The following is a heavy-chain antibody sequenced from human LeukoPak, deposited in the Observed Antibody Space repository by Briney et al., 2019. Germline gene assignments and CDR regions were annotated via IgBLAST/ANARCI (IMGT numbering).Heavy chain of an antibody. CDR2: IYDSGST. CDR1: GGPIRSYS. J-gene: IGHJ4*02. CDR3: ARSMYGDYGPSDY. D-gene: IGHD4-17*01. V-gene: IGHV4-59*08. Sequence: HSETLSLPCTVPGGPIRSYSWSWTRQPPGKGLEWIGYIYDSGSTNSNPSLKSRVTISVDTSKNQFSLKLSSVTAADTAVYYCARSMYGDYGPSDYWGQGTLVTVSS.